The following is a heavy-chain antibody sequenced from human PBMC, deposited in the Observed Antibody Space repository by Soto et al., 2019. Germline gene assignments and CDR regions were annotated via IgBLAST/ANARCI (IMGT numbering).Heavy chain of an antibody. Sequence: PXETLSLTCTVSGCSISSGGYYWSWIRQHPGKGLEWIGYIYYSGSTYYNPSLKSRVTISVDTSKNQFSLKLSSVTAADTAVYYCARDRVTMVRGVITHRFDYWGQGTLVTVSS. CDR2: IYYSGST. J-gene: IGHJ4*02. CDR1: GCSISSGGYY. D-gene: IGHD3-10*01. CDR3: ARDRVTMVRGVITHRFDY. V-gene: IGHV4-31*03.